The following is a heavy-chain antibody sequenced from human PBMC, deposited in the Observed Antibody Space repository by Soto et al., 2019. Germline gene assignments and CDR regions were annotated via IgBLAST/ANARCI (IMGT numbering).Heavy chain of an antibody. Sequence: SVKVSCKASGGTFSSYAISWVRQAPGQGXEWMGGIIPIFGTANYAQKFQGRVTITADESTSTAYMELSSLRSEDTAVYYCARDLRVVQLERRGYYYYGMDVWGQGTTVTVSS. CDR1: GGTFSSYA. CDR3: ARDLRVVQLERRGYYYYGMDV. D-gene: IGHD1-1*01. CDR2: IIPIFGTA. V-gene: IGHV1-69*13. J-gene: IGHJ6*02.